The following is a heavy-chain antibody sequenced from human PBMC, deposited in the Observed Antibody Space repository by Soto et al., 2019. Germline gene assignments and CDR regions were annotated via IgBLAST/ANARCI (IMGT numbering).Heavy chain of an antibody. D-gene: IGHD6-19*01. CDR3: ARDAYSSGRLD. V-gene: IGHV1-46*01. J-gene: IGHJ4*02. CDR2: INPSGGST. CDR1: GYTFTSYY. Sequence: QVQLVQSGAEVRKPGASVKVSCKASGYTFTSYYMHWVRQAPGQGLEWMGIINPSGGSTSYAQKFQGRVPLTRDTSTSTVYMALSRLRSEDTAVYYCARDAYSSGRLDWGQGTLVTVSS.